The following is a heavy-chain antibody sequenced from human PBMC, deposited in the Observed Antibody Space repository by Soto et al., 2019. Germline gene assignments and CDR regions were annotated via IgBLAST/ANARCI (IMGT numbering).Heavy chain of an antibody. CDR1: GGSFSGYY. D-gene: IGHD1-7*01. J-gene: IGHJ4*02. CDR2: INHSGST. Sequence: SETLSLTCAVYGGSFSGYYWSWIRQPPGKGLEWIGEINHSGSTNYNPSLKSRVTISVDTSKNQFSLKLSSVTAEDTAVYYCAGGITGNTYYFDYWGQGTLVTVSS. CDR3: AGGITGNTYYFDY. V-gene: IGHV4-34*01.